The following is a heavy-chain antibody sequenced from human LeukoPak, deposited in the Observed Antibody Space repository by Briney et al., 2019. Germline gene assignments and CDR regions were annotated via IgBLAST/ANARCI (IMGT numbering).Heavy chain of an antibody. Sequence: GGSLRLSCAASGFTFSSNWMHWVRHAPGKGLVWVSRINSDGSSTSYADSVKGRFTISRDNAKNTLYLQMNSLRAEDTAVYYCARMRGSYSFDYWGQGTLVTVSS. CDR2: INSDGSST. D-gene: IGHD1-26*01. CDR3: ARMRGSYSFDY. CDR1: GFTFSSNW. V-gene: IGHV3-74*01. J-gene: IGHJ4*02.